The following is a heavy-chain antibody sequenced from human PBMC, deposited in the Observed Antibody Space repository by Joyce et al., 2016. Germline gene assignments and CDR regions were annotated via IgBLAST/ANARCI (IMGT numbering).Heavy chain of an antibody. CDR2: ISYDGSNE. CDR1: GFTFSSYS. V-gene: IGHV3-30*04. J-gene: IGHJ3*02. Sequence: QVQLVESGGGVVQPGRSLRLSCAASGFTFSSYSFHWVRQPPGKGLECVAVISYDGSNENYAEYVEGRFTISRDNDKSTLYLQVNSLRAEDTAVYYCVREAYYDSSTYYADAFDIWGQGTLATVSS. CDR3: VREAYYDSSTYYADAFDI. D-gene: IGHD3-22*01.